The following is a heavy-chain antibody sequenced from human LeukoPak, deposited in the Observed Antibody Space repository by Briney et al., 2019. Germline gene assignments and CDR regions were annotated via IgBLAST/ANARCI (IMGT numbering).Heavy chain of an antibody. CDR1: GCTFSSYS. J-gene: IGHJ4*02. V-gene: IGHV3-48*04. D-gene: IGHD5-24*01. Sequence: GGSLRLSCAASGCTFSSYSMNWVRQAPGKGLKWVSYISSSSSTIYYADSMKGRLTISRDNAKNSVYLQIHNLRAEDTAVYYCARDLGWLQSDYWGQGTLVTVSS. CDR2: ISSSSSTI. CDR3: ARDLGWLQSDY.